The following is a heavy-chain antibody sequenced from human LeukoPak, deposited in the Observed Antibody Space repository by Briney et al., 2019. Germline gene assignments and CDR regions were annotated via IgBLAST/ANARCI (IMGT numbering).Heavy chain of an antibody. Sequence: PGGSLRLSCAASGFTFSTYSMDWVRQAPGKGLEWVSSISSSSSYIYYADSVKGRFTISRDNAKNSLYLQMNSLRAEDTAVYYCARAQSGYYFDYWGQGTLVTVSS. V-gene: IGHV3-21*01. J-gene: IGHJ4*02. CDR1: GFTFSTYS. CDR3: ARAQSGYYFDY. CDR2: ISSSSSYI.